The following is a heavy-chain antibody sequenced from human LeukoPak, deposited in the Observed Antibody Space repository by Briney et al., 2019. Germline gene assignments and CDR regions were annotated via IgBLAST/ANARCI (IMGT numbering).Heavy chain of an antibody. CDR2: ISSSGSTI. V-gene: IGHV3-11*01. Sequence: PGGSLRLSCAASGFTFSDYYMSWIRQAPGKGLEWVSYISSSGSTIYYADSVKGRFTISRDNAKNSLYLQMDSLRAEDTAVYYCARDRGTGPPNGNWFDPWGQGTLVTVSS. CDR1: GFTFSDYY. CDR3: ARDRGTGPPNGNWFDP. D-gene: IGHD1-1*01. J-gene: IGHJ5*02.